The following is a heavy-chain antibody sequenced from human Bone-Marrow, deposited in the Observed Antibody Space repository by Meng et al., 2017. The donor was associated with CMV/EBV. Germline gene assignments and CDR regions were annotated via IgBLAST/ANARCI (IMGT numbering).Heavy chain of an antibody. CDR2: INHSGST. J-gene: IGHJ4*02. CDR3: ARGSTNRYLLSAPLDY. Sequence: GSLRLSCTVYDGSFNAYYYNWFRQAPGKGLEWIGEINHSGSTNYNPSLKSRVTISVDTSKNQFSLKLSSVTAADTAVYYCARGSTNRYLLSAPLDYWGQGTLVTVSS. CDR1: DGSFNAYY. V-gene: IGHV4-34*01. D-gene: IGHD1-14*01.